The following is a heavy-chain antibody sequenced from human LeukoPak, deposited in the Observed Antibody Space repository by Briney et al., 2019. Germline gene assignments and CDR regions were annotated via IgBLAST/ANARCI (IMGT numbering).Heavy chain of an antibody. J-gene: IGHJ2*01. Sequence: GGSLRLSCAASGFTFSSYSMNWVRQAPGKGLEWVSYISSGSSTIYYTDSEKGRFTISRDNAKNSLYLQMNSLRAEDTAVYYCARGIGGRALYFDLWGRGTLVTVSS. CDR3: ARGIGGRALYFDL. CDR2: ISSGSSTI. D-gene: IGHD6-25*01. V-gene: IGHV3-48*04. CDR1: GFTFSSYS.